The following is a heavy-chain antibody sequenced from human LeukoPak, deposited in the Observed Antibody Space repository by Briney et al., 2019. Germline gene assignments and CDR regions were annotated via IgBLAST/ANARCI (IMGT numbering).Heavy chain of an antibody. V-gene: IGHV3-11*01. J-gene: IGHJ6*02. Sequence: SGGSLRLSCAASGFTFSDYYMSWIRQAPGKGLEWVSYISSSGSTIYYADSVKGRFTISRDNAKNSLYLQMNSLRAEDTAVYYCARERRYCSSTSCYLPYYYYGMDVWGQGTTVAVSS. CDR1: GFTFSDYY. CDR2: ISSSGSTI. CDR3: ARERRYCSSTSCYLPYYYYGMDV. D-gene: IGHD2-2*01.